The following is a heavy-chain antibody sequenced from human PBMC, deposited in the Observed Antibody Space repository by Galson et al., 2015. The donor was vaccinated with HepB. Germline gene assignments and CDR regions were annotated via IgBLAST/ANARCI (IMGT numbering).Heavy chain of an antibody. Sequence: SLRLSCAASGFTFSSYAMHWVRQAPGKGLEWVAVISYDGSNKYYADSVKGRFTISRDNSKNTLYLQMNSLRAEDTAVYYCAREPPRGITIFGPGVGMDVWGQGTTVTVSS. J-gene: IGHJ6*02. CDR3: AREPPRGITIFGPGVGMDV. D-gene: IGHD3-3*01. CDR2: ISYDGSNK. CDR1: GFTFSSYA. V-gene: IGHV3-30-3*01.